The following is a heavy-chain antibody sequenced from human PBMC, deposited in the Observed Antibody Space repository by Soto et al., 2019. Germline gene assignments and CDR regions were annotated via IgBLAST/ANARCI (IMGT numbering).Heavy chain of an antibody. CDR1: GYTFTSYA. J-gene: IGHJ4*02. V-gene: IGHV1-3*05. CDR2: INAGNGNT. Sequence: QVQLVQSGAEEKKPGASVKVSCKASGYTFTSYAMHWVRQAPGQRLAWMGWINAGNGNTKYSQRFQGRVTITRDTSARTAYMELSSLRSEATAVYYCARGITLPTPLDYWGQGTLVTVSS. CDR3: ARGITLPTPLDY. D-gene: IGHD1-20*01.